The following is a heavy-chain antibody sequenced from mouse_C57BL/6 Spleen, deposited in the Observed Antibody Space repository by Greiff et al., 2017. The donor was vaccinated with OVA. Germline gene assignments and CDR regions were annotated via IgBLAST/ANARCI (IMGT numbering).Heavy chain of an antibody. CDR3: ASLGGYYYYGSSSFAY. V-gene: IGHV2-2*01. CDR2: IWSGGST. J-gene: IGHJ3*01. Sequence: VQLVESGPGLVQPSQSLSITCTVSGFSLTSYGVHWVRQSPGKGLEWLGVIWSGGSTDYNAAFISRLSISKDNSKSQVFFKMNSLQADDTAIYYCASLGGYYYYGSSSFAYWGQGTLVTVSA. CDR1: GFSLTSYG. D-gene: IGHD1-1*01.